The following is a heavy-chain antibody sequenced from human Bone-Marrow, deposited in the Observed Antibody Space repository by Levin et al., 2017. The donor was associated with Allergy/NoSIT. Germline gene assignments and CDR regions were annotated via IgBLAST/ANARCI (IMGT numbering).Heavy chain of an antibody. V-gene: IGHV3-23*01. Sequence: GESLKISCAASGFTFSSYAMSWVRQAPGKGLEWVSAISGSGGSTYYADSVKGRFTISRDNSKNTLYLQMNSLRAEDTAVYYCASMIVALDYWGQGTLVTVSS. CDR2: ISGSGGST. CDR3: ASMIVALDY. J-gene: IGHJ4*02. D-gene: IGHD3-22*01. CDR1: GFTFSSYA.